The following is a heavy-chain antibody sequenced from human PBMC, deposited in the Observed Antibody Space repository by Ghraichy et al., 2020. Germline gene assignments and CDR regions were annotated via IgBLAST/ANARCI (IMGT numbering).Heavy chain of an antibody. D-gene: IGHD6-13*01. J-gene: IGHJ6*02. CDR2: ISHDGGSK. CDR3: ARDIKSSSWSYFYYAMDV. Sequence: GGSLRLSCAASGFTFSTYSMHWVRQAPGKGLEWLGVISHDGGSKYYSASVKGRFTFSRDNSKNTVYLQMNSLRLDDTAEYYCARDIKSSSWSYFYYAMDVWAKGPRSPPP. CDR1: GFTFSTYS. V-gene: IGHV3-30-3*01.